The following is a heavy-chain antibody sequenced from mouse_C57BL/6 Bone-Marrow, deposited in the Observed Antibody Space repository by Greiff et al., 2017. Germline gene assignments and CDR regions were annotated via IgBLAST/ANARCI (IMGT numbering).Heavy chain of an antibody. V-gene: IGHV5-17*01. D-gene: IGHD3-3*01. CDR2: ISSGSSTI. Sequence: DVKLVESGGGLAKPGGSLKLSCAASGFTFSDYGMHWVRQAPEKGLEWVAYISSGSSTIYYADTVKGRFTISRDNAKNTLFLQMTSLRSEDTAMYYCARQGTPGYWGQGTSVTVSS. CDR3: ARQGTPGY. CDR1: GFTFSDYG. J-gene: IGHJ4*01.